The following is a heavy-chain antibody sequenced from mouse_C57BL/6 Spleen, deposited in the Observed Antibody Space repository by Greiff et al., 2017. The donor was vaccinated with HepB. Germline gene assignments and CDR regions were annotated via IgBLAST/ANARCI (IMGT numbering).Heavy chain of an antibody. J-gene: IGHJ4*01. CDR1: GYTFTSYW. CDR3: ARHYYGSSYLYAMDY. CDR2: IDPSDSYT. V-gene: IGHV1-50*01. D-gene: IGHD1-1*01. Sequence: QVQLQQPGAELVKPGASVKLSCKASGYTFTSYWMQWVKQRPGQGLEWIGEIDPSDSYTNYNQKFKGKATLTVDPSASTAYMQRSSLTSEDSAVYYCARHYYGSSYLYAMDYWGQGTSVTVSS.